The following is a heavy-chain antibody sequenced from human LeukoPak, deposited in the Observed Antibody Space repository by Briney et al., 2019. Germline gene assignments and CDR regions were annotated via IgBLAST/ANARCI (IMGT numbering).Heavy chain of an antibody. J-gene: IGHJ4*02. Sequence: GGSLRLSCAASGFTFSSYSMNWVRQAPGKGLEWVSSISSSSSYIYYAGSVKGRFTISRDNAKNSLYLQMNSLRAEDTAVYYCARRRPRWYFDYWGQGTLVTVSS. V-gene: IGHV3-21*01. CDR3: ARRRPRWYFDY. CDR2: ISSSSSYI. CDR1: GFTFSSYS.